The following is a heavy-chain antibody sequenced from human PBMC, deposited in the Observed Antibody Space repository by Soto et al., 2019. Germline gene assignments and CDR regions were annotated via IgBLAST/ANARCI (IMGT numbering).Heavy chain of an antibody. CDR2: INHSGST. Sequence: SETLSLTCAVYGGSFSGYYWSWIRQPPGKGLEWIGEINHSGSTNYNPSLKSRVTISVDTSKNQFSLKLSSVTAADTAVYYCARLQGTETIPDVWGKGTTVTVSS. CDR3: ARLQGTETIPDV. CDR1: GGSFSGYY. J-gene: IGHJ6*04. V-gene: IGHV4-34*01. D-gene: IGHD3-9*01.